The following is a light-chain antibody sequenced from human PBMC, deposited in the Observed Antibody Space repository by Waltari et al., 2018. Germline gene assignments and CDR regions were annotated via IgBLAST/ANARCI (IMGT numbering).Light chain of an antibody. CDR1: QSVSSN. V-gene: IGKV3-15*01. CDR2: GAS. Sequence: ETVMTQSPATLSVSPGERATLSCRASQSVSSNLAWYQQKPGQAPRLLIYGASTRATGIPARFSGSGSGTEFTLTISSLQSEDFAVYYCQQYNSWPITFGPGTKVDIK. J-gene: IGKJ3*01. CDR3: QQYNSWPIT.